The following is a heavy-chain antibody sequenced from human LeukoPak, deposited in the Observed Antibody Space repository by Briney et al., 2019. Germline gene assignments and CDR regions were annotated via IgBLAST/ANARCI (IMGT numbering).Heavy chain of an antibody. Sequence: GGSLRLSCAASGFTFGSYWMSWVRQAPGKGLEWVANIKQDGSEKNYVDSVKGRFTISRDNADNSLYLQMNSLRAEDTAVYYCARVGWFGELTRHPGGDSWGRGILVTVSS. J-gene: IGHJ4*02. CDR3: ARVGWFGELTRHPGGDS. D-gene: IGHD3-10*01. V-gene: IGHV3-7*01. CDR1: GFTFGSYW. CDR2: IKQDGSEK.